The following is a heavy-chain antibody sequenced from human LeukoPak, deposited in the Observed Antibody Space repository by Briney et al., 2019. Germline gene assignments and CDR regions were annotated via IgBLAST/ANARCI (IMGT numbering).Heavy chain of an antibody. J-gene: IGHJ5*02. CDR3: AKDIFRTGTTDWFDP. CDR1: GFTFSSYG. Sequence: GRSLRLSCAASGFTFSSYGMHWVRQAPGKGLEWVAVISYDGSNKYYADSVKGRFTISRDNAKNSLYLQMNSLRAEDTALYYCAKDIFRTGTTDWFDPWGQGTLVTVSS. D-gene: IGHD1-1*01. V-gene: IGHV3-30*18. CDR2: ISYDGSNK.